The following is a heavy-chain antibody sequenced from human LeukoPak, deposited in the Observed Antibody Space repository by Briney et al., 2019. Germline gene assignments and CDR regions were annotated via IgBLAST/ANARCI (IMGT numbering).Heavy chain of an antibody. J-gene: IGHJ4*02. D-gene: IGHD5-18*01. Sequence: ASVKVSCKASGYTFTRYYMHWVRQAPGQGLEWMGWINPNSGGTNYAQKFQGRVTMTRDTSISTAYMELSRLRSDDTAVYYCARNRSPAPGRSYGRGHFDYWGQGTLVTVSS. CDR2: INPNSGGT. CDR1: GYTFTRYY. V-gene: IGHV1-2*02. CDR3: ARNRSPAPGRSYGRGHFDY.